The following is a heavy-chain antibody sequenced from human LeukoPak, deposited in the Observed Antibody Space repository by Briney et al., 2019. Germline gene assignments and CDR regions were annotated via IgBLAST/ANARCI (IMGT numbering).Heavy chain of an antibody. CDR3: VCLGLGGLSLD. J-gene: IGHJ4*02. D-gene: IGHD3-16*01. CDR2: VNSDGSGT. V-gene: IGHV3-74*01. Sequence: GGSLRLSCAASGFTFSRYSMHWVRQAPGKGLVLVSHVNSDGSGTDYADSVKGRFTIFRDNAKNTLYLQMNSLKVEDTAVYYCVCLGLGGLSLDWGQGTLVTVSS. CDR1: GFTFSRYS.